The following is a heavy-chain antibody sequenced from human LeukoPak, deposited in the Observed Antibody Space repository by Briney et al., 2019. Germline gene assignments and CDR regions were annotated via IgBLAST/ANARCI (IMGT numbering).Heavy chain of an antibody. J-gene: IGHJ4*02. V-gene: IGHV1-46*01. CDR1: GYTFTSYH. Sequence: ASVKVSCKASGYTFTSYHMHWVRQAPGQGLEWMGIINPSGGTTNYAQKFRGRVTMTRDMSTSTVYMELSSLRSEDTAVYYCARTIVAVVVFEPFDYWGQGTLVTVSS. CDR3: ARTIVAVVVFEPFDY. D-gene: IGHD2-15*01. CDR2: INPSGGTT.